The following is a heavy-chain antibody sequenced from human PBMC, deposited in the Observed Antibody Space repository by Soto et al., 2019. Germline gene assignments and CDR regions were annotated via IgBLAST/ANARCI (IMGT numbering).Heavy chain of an antibody. Sequence: EVQLVESGGGLVQPGGSLRLSCAASGFTFSSYWMHWVRQAPGKGLVWVSRINSDGSSTSYADSVTGRFTISRDNAKNTLYLQMNMMRDEETAVYYGASVSGGGDAFSLVDYWGQGTLVTVSS. V-gene: IGHV3-74*01. D-gene: IGHD3-16*02. J-gene: IGHJ4*02. CDR1: GFTFSSYW. CDR3: ASVSGGGDAFSLVDY. CDR2: INSDGSST.